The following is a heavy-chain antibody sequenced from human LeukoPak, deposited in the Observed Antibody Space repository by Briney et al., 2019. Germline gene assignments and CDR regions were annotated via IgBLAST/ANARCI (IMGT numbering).Heavy chain of an antibody. Sequence: PGGPLRLSCAASGFTFSSYGMHWLRQAPGKGLHRVAVISYDGSNKYYADSVKGRFTISRDNSKNTLYLQMNSLRAEDTAVYYCAKGSQGRGYSGYDRIYNYYYYYGMDVWGQGTTVTVSS. V-gene: IGHV3-30*18. CDR2: ISYDGSNK. J-gene: IGHJ6*02. CDR3: AKGSQGRGYSGYDRIYNYYYYYGMDV. CDR1: GFTFSSYG. D-gene: IGHD5-12*01.